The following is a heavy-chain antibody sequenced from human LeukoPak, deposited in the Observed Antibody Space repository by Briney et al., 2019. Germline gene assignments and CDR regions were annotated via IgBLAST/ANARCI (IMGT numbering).Heavy chain of an antibody. D-gene: IGHD5-12*01. Sequence: GGSLRLSCAASGFTVSNNYMSWVRQAPGKGLEWVSLIYSGGSTYYADSVKGRFTISRDNSKNTLYLQMNSLRAEDTAVYYCAKDTGSGYDYFSYYFDYWGQGTLVTVSS. CDR1: GFTVSNNY. CDR2: IYSGGST. J-gene: IGHJ4*02. V-gene: IGHV3-66*01. CDR3: AKDTGSGYDYFSYYFDY.